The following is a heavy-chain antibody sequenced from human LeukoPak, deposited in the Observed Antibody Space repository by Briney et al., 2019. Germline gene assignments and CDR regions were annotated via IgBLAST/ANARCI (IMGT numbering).Heavy chain of an antibody. V-gene: IGHV3-53*05. CDR2: IYSGGST. CDR1: GFTVSSNY. Sequence: GGSLRLSCAASGFTVSSNYMSWVRQAPGKGLEWVSVIYSGGSTYYADSVKGRFTISRDNAKNSLYLQMNSLRAEDTAVYYCARVKTYSSSPSYFDYWGQGTLVTVSS. D-gene: IGHD6-6*01. J-gene: IGHJ4*02. CDR3: ARVKTYSSSPSYFDY.